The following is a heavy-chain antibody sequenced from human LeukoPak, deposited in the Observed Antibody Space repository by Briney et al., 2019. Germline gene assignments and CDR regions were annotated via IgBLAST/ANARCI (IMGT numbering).Heavy chain of an antibody. CDR2: INHSGST. V-gene: IGHV4-34*01. J-gene: IGHJ4*02. CDR1: GGSFSGYY. CDR3: AGRRGYSGSNCDY. D-gene: IGHD1-26*01. Sequence: SETLSLTCAVYGGSFSGYYWSWIRQPPGKGLEWIGEINHSGSTNYNPSLKSRVTISVDTSKNQFSLKLSSVTAADTAVYYCAGRRGYSGSNCDYWGQGTLVTVSS.